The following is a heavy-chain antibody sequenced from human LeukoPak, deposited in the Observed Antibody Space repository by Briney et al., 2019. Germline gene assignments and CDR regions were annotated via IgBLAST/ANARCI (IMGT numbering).Heavy chain of an antibody. Sequence: PWGSLRLSCAASGFIFSSYVMTWVRQPPAKGLEWVSRISGDGAGTYYADPVKGRFTISRDNSKNTLYLQMNSLRAEDTAVYHCAKKDLPMYGNDWFDPWGQGTLVTISS. D-gene: IGHD2-8*01. CDR2: ISGDGAGT. CDR1: GFIFSSYV. CDR3: AKKDLPMYGNDWFDP. V-gene: IGHV3-23*01. J-gene: IGHJ5*02.